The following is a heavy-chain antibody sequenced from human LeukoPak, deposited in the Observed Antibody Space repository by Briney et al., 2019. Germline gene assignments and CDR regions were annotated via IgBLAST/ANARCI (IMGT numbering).Heavy chain of an antibody. J-gene: IGHJ3*02. CDR3: ASGYCGGACQLGGVDM. V-gene: IGHV4-59*01. CDR2: THYSGST. CDR1: GGSITSYY. D-gene: IGHD2-21*02. Sequence: SETLSLTCTVSGGSITSYYWSWIRQPPGKGLEYIGYTHYSGSTNYNPSLKSRVTISLDTSGNQFSLKLSSVTAADTAVYYCASGYCGGACQLGGVDMWGQGTMVTVSS.